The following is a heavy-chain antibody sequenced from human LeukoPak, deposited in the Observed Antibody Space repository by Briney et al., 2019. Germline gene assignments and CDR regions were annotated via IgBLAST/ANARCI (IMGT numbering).Heavy chain of an antibody. CDR1: GFTFSSYW. V-gene: IGHV3-7*01. CDR3: ARARDGYNWGAFDI. Sequence: RSGGSLRLSCAASGFTFSSYWMSWVRQAPGKGLEWVANIKQDGSEKYYVDSVKGRFTISRDNAKNSLYLQMNSLRAEDTAVYYCARARDGYNWGAFDIWGQETMVTVSS. D-gene: IGHD5-24*01. CDR2: IKQDGSEK. J-gene: IGHJ3*02.